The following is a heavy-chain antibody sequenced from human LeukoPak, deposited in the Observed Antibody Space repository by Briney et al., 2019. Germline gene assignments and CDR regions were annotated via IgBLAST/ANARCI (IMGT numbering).Heavy chain of an antibody. Sequence: SETLSLTCAVYGGSFSGYYWSWIRQPPGKGLEWIGEINHSGSTNYNPSLKSRVTISVDTSKNRFSLKLSSVTAADTAVYYCAREVVDGWYYFDYWGQGTLVTVSS. J-gene: IGHJ4*02. CDR1: GGSFSGYY. CDR2: INHSGST. CDR3: AREVVDGWYYFDY. V-gene: IGHV4-34*01. D-gene: IGHD3-16*02.